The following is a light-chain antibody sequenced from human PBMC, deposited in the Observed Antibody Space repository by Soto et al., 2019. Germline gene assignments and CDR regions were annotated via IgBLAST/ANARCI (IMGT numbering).Light chain of an antibody. Sequence: QSVLTQPPSVSGAPGQGVTIFCTGGSSNIGANYDVHWYQQLPGTAPKVLIYGNSNRPSGVPDRFSGSKSGTSASLAITGLQVEDEADYYCQSYDSSLRNVIFGGGTKVTVL. V-gene: IGLV1-40*01. CDR1: SSNIGANYD. J-gene: IGLJ2*01. CDR2: GNS. CDR3: QSYDSSLRNVI.